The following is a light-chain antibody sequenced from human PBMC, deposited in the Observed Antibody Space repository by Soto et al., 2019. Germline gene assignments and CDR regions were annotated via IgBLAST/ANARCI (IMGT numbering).Light chain of an antibody. CDR1: QSVSSSY. J-gene: IGKJ3*01. Sequence: EIVLTQSPGTLSLSPGERATLSCRASQSVSSSYLAWYQQKPGQAPRLLIYGASSRATGIPDRFSGSGSGTDFTLTISRLEPEDFAVYYCQQYGSSSSFGPGTKV. V-gene: IGKV3-20*01. CDR2: GAS. CDR3: QQYGSSSS.